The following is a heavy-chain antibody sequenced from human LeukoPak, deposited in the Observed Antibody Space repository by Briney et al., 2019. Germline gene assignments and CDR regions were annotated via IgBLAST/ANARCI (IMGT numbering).Heavy chain of an antibody. CDR3: AAFWSGYYVFDP. Sequence: PSETLSLTCAVYGGSFSGYYWGWIRQPPGKGLEWIGSIYYSGSTYYNPSLKSRVTISVDTSKNQFSLKLSSVTAADTAVYYCAAFWSGYYVFDPWGQGTLVTVSS. V-gene: IGHV4-39*01. J-gene: IGHJ5*02. D-gene: IGHD3-3*01. CDR2: IYYSGST. CDR1: GGSFSGYY.